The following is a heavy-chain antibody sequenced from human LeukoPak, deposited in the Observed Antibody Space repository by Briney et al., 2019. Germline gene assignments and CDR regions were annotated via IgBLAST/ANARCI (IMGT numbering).Heavy chain of an antibody. CDR2: IIPIFGTA. J-gene: IGHJ4*02. CDR1: GGTFSSYA. Sequence: SVKVSCKASGGTFSSYAISWVRQAPGQGLEWMGGIIPIFGTANYAQKFQGRVTMTRDTSTSTVYMELSSLRSEDTAVYYCASEEYSGSYLGLDYWGQGTLVTVSS. D-gene: IGHD1-26*01. V-gene: IGHV1-69*05. CDR3: ASEEYSGSYLGLDY.